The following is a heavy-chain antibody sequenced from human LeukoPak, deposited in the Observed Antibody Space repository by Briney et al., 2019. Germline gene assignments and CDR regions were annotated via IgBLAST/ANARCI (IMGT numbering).Heavy chain of an antibody. J-gene: IGHJ4*02. CDR1: GLTVSSNS. D-gene: IGHD2-21*02. CDR2: IYSGGST. CDR3: AKDMSGGDCPDY. V-gene: IGHV3-53*05. Sequence: PGGSLRLSCAASGLTVSSNSMSWVRQAPGKGLEWVSFIYSGGSTYYADSVKGRFTISRDNSKNTLYLQMNSLRAEDTAVYYCAKDMSGGDCPDYWGQGTLVTVSS.